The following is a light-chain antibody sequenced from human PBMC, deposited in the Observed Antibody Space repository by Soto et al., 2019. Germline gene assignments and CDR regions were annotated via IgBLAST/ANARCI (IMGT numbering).Light chain of an antibody. Sequence: EIVLTQSPATLSLSPGERATLSCRASQSVSNYLGWYQQKSGQAPRLLISDVSKRATGIPARFSGSGSGTDFTLTISRLEREDFAVYYCQHRVNWPTFGGGTKVELK. CDR1: QSVSNY. V-gene: IGKV3-11*01. CDR2: DVS. J-gene: IGKJ4*01. CDR3: QHRVNWPT.